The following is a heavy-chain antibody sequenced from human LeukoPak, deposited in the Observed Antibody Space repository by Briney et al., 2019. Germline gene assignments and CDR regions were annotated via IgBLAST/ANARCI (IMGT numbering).Heavy chain of an antibody. CDR3: ARDLDLGHIVVVTAMVGVWFDP. D-gene: IGHD2-21*02. CDR1: GYTFTGYY. J-gene: IGHJ5*02. V-gene: IGHV1-2*02. Sequence: GASVKVSCKASGYTFTGYYMHWVRQAPGQGLEWMGWINPNSGGTNYAQKFQGRVTMTRDTSISTAYMELSRLRSDDTAVYYCARDLDLGHIVVVTAMVGVWFDPWGQGTLVTVSS. CDR2: INPNSGGT.